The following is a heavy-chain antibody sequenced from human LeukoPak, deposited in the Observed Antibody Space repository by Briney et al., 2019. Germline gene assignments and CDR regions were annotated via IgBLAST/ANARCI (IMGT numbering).Heavy chain of an antibody. V-gene: IGHV3-30*04. D-gene: IGHD3-10*01. CDR1: GFTFSSYA. J-gene: IGHJ4*02. CDR3: ARDRITMVRGVIAYLDY. Sequence: GGSLRPSCAASGFTFSSYAMHWVRQAPGKGLEWVAVISYDGSNKYYADSVKGRFTISRDSSKNTLYLQMNSLRAEDTAVYYCARDRITMVRGVIAYLDYWGQGTLVTVSS. CDR2: ISYDGSNK.